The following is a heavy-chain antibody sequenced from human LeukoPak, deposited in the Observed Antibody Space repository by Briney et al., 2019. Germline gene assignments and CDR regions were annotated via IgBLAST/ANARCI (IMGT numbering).Heavy chain of an antibody. CDR3: ARDLDIVVVPAAIPYTRYYYYGMDV. CDR1: GGTFSSYT. J-gene: IGHJ6*02. CDR2: IIPILGIA. V-gene: IGHV1-69*04. D-gene: IGHD2-2*02. Sequence: ASVKVSCKASGGTFSSYTISWVRQAPGHGLEWMGRIIPILGIANYAQKFQGRVTITADKSTSTAYMELSSLRSEDTAVYYCARDLDIVVVPAAIPYTRYYYYGMDVWGQGTTVTVSS.